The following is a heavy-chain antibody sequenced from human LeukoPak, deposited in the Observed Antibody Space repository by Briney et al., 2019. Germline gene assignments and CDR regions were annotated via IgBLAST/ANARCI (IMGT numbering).Heavy chain of an antibody. V-gene: IGHV4-59*01. CDR3: ARGQDYFDSEYYFDY. Sequence: SETLSLTCAVSGGSITSYYWSWIRQPPGKRLEWIDYVYYSGSTNYNPSLKSRLSISVDTSKNQFSLKLSSVTAAGTAVYYCARGQDYFDSEYYFDYWGQGTLVTVSS. CDR2: VYYSGST. D-gene: IGHD3-22*01. J-gene: IGHJ4*02. CDR1: GGSITSYY.